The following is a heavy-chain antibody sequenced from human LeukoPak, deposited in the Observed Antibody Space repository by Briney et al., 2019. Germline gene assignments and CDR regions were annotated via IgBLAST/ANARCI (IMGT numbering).Heavy chain of an antibody. CDR3: ARGRRLDYGSGSYYKLSVTLDY. D-gene: IGHD3-10*01. V-gene: IGHV4-39*01. CDR1: GGSISSSSYY. Sequence: SETLSLTCTVSGGSISSSSYYWGWIRQPPGKGLEWIGSIYYSGSTYYNPSLKSRVTISVDTSKNQFSLKLSSVTAADTAVYYCARGRRLDYGSGSYYKLSVTLDYWGQGTLVTVSS. CDR2: IYYSGST. J-gene: IGHJ4*02.